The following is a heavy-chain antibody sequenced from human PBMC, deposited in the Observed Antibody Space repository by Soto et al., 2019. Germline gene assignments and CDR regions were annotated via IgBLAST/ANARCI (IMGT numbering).Heavy chain of an antibody. Sequence: PGGPLQLACPAPGLTPSSYGMHWARQAPGKGLAWVAVIRHDGSKKYYADSVKGRFTISRDNSKNTLYLQMNSLRAEDTAVYYCAREEGSHGSGSNEGNGFGPWGQGTLGTGSS. CDR3: AREEGSHGSGSNEGNGFGP. CDR1: GLTPSSYG. J-gene: IGHJ5*02. CDR2: IRHDGSKK. V-gene: IGHV3-33*01. D-gene: IGHD3-10*01.